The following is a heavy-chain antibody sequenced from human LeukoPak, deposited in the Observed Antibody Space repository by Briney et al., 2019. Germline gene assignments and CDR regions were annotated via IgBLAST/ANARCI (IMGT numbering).Heavy chain of an antibody. Sequence: GASVKVSCKASGYTFTSYYMHWVRQAPGQGLEWMGIINPSGGSTSYAQKFQGRVTMTRDMSTSTVYMEQSSLRSEDTAVYYCARGYYDILTGYPNWFDPWGQGTLVTVSS. V-gene: IGHV1-46*01. CDR2: INPSGGST. CDR1: GYTFTSYY. D-gene: IGHD3-9*01. CDR3: ARGYYDILTGYPNWFDP. J-gene: IGHJ5*02.